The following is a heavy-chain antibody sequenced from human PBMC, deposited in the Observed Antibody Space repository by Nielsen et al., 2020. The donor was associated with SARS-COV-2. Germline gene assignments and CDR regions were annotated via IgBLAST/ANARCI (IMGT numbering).Heavy chain of an antibody. J-gene: IGHJ6*02. D-gene: IGHD4/OR15-4a*01. Sequence: KVSCKGSGYSFTSYWIGWVRQMPGKGLEWMGIIYPGDSDTRYSPSFQGQVTISADKSISTAYLQWSSLKASDTAMYYCAREWGVDYGGMDVWGQGTTVTVSS. CDR1: GYSFTSYW. CDR2: IYPGDSDT. V-gene: IGHV5-51*01. CDR3: AREWGVDYGGMDV.